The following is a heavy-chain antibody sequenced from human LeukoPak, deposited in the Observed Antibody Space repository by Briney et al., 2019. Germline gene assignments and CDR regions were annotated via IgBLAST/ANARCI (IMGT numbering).Heavy chain of an antibody. J-gene: IGHJ4*02. CDR2: IYYSGST. CDR3: ARGSPGYSYGLDY. Sequence: SETLSLTCTVSGGSISSYYWSWIRQPPGKGLEWIGYIYYSGSTNYNPSLKSRVAISIDMSKNQFSLKLSSVTAADTAVYYCARGSPGYSYGLDYWGQGTLVTVSS. D-gene: IGHD5-18*01. V-gene: IGHV4-59*12. CDR1: GGSISSYY.